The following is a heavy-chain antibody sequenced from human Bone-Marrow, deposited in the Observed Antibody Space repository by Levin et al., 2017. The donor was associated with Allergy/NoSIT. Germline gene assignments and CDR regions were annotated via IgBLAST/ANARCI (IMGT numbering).Heavy chain of an antibody. V-gene: IGHV3-11*01. CDR2: ISKDSVTI. CDR3: VRDGGLIDY. D-gene: IGHD2-15*01. CDR1: GFIFSDYY. Sequence: KAGGSLRLSCEASGFIFSDYYMSWFRQAPGKGLEWLAYISKDSVTIYYPDSVRGRFTISRDNGKNSLYLQMRSLRAEDTAVYYCVRDGGLIDYWGRGTLVTVSS. J-gene: IGHJ4*02.